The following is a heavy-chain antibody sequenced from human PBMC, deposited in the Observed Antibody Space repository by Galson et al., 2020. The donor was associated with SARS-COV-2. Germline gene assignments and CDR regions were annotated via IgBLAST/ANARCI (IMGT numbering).Heavy chain of an antibody. Sequence: ETLSLTCAVYGGSFSGYYWSWIRQPPGKGLEWIGEINHSGGTNYNPSLKSRVTISVDTSKNQFSLKLSSVTAADTAVYYCARGKPVYGMDVWGQGTTVTVSS. CDR3: ARGKPVYGMDV. J-gene: IGHJ6*02. CDR1: GGSFSGYY. V-gene: IGHV4-34*01. CDR2: INHSGGT.